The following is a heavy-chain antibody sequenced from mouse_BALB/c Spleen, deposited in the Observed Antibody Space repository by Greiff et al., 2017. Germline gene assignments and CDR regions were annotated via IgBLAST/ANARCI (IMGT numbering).Heavy chain of an antibody. CDR3: ARLDGYYLAWFAY. Sequence: EVMLVESGGGLVKPGGSLKLSCAASGFTFSSYAMSWVRQSPEKRLEWVAEISSGGSYTYYPDTVTGRFTISRDNAKNTLYLEMSSLRSEDTAMYYCARLDGYYLAWFAYWGQGTLVTVSA. D-gene: IGHD2-3*01. CDR1: GFTFSSYA. V-gene: IGHV5-9-4*01. J-gene: IGHJ3*01. CDR2: ISSGGSYT.